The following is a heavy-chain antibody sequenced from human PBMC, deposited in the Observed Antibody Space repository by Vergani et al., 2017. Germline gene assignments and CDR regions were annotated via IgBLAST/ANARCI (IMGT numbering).Heavy chain of an antibody. J-gene: IGHJ5*02. Sequence: EVQLLESGGGLVQPGGSLRLSCAASGFTFSSYAMSWVPQAPGKGLEWVSAISGSGGSTYYADSVKGRFTISRDNSKNTLYLQMNSLRAEDTAVYYCAXGRIAAAGRLWFDPWGQGTLVTVSS. CDR3: AXGRIAAAGRLWFDP. V-gene: IGHV3-23*01. D-gene: IGHD6-13*01. CDR1: GFTFSSYA. CDR2: ISGSGGST.